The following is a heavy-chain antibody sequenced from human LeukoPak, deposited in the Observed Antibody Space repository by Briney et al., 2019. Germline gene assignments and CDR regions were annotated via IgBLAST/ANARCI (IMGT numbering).Heavy chain of an antibody. CDR3: ARDQGGSGYPGPFDY. V-gene: IGHV1-18*04. Sequence: GASVKVSCKASGYTFTGYYMHWVRQAPGQGLEWMGWINAYNGNKNNAQKLQGRVSMTTDTSTSTAYMELRSLRYDDTAVYYCARDQGGSGYPGPFDYWGQGTLVTVSS. D-gene: IGHD3-22*01. CDR1: GYTFTGYY. CDR2: INAYNGNK. J-gene: IGHJ4*02.